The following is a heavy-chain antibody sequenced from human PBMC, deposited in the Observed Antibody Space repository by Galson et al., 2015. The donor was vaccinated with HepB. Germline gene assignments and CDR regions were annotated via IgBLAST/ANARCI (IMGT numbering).Heavy chain of an antibody. CDR1: GVTFSNVG. J-gene: IGHJ2*01. Sequence: SLRLSCAASGVTFSNVGLHWVHQAPGKGLEWVANIKQDGSDKRYVDSVKGRFTISRDNAQKSLYLQMNSLRAEDTAVYYCVRGMGWHFDLWGRGTLVTVSS. D-gene: IGHD2-8*01. CDR2: IKQDGSDK. CDR3: VRGMGWHFDL. V-gene: IGHV3-7*01.